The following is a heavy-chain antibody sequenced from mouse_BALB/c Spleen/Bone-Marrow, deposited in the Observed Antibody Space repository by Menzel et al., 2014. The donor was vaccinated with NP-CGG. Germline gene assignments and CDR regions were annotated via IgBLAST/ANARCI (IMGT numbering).Heavy chain of an antibody. Sequence: EVQLQQSGAELVKPGASVKLSCTASGFNIKDTYMHWVKQRPEQGLEWIGRIDPANGNTKYDPKFQGKATITADTSSNTAYLQLSSLTSEDTAVYYCAFYYYGSSLFAYWGQGTLVTVS. CDR2: IDPANGNT. J-gene: IGHJ3*01. CDR1: GFNIKDTY. CDR3: AFYYYGSSLFAY. D-gene: IGHD1-1*01. V-gene: IGHV14-3*02.